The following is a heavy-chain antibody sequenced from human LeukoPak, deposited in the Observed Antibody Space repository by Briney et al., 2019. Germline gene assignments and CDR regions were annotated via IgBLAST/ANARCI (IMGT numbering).Heavy chain of an antibody. D-gene: IGHD2-15*01. CDR3: ARGCSGGSCFGDFDY. Sequence: PGGSLRLSCAASGFAFSTYGMNWVRQAPGQGLEWISYISSRSSTMYYADSVKGRFIISRDNAKNSLYLQMNSLRDEDTAVYYCARGCSGGSCFGDFDYWGQGTLGTVSS. CDR1: GFAFSTYG. J-gene: IGHJ4*02. CDR2: ISSRSSTM. V-gene: IGHV3-48*02.